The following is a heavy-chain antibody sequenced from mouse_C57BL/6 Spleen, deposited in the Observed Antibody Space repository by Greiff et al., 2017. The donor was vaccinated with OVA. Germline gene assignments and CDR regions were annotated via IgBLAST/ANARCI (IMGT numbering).Heavy chain of an antibody. J-gene: IGHJ2*01. CDR2: ISSGSSTI. V-gene: IGHV5-17*01. CDR3: ARAGGYYVDY. Sequence: DVQLVESGGGLVKPGGSLKLSCAASGFTFSDYGMHWVRQAPEKGLEWVAYISSGSSTIYYADTVKGRFTISRDNAKNTLFLQMTSLRSEDTAMYYCARAGGYYVDYWGQGTTLTVSS. CDR1: GFTFSDYG.